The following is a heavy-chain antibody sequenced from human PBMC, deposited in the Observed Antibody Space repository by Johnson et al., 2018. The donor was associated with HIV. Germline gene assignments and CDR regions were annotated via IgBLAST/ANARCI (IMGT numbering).Heavy chain of an antibody. CDR3: ATCSDQVLLGGDVFDI. CDR2: ISYDGSNK. CDR1: GFTFSSYA. V-gene: IGHV3-30*04. Sequence: QVQLVESGGGVVQPGRSLRLSCAASGFTFSSYAMHWVRQAPGKGLEWVAVISYDGSNKYYADSVKGRFTISRDNSKNTLYLQMNSLRAEDTAVYYCATCSDQVLLGGDVFDIWGQGTMVTVSS. J-gene: IGHJ3*02. D-gene: IGHD3-16*01.